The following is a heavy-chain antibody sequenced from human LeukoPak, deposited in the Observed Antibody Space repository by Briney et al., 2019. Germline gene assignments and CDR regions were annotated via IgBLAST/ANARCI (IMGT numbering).Heavy chain of an antibody. CDR3: ARDRTTVTTRSRYFDY. V-gene: IGHV3-23*01. CDR1: GFTFSSYA. CDR2: MSGSGGST. Sequence: GGSLRLSCAASGFTFSSYAMSWVRQAPGKGLEWVSVMSGSGGSTYYADSVKGRFTISRDNAKNSLYLQMNSLRVEDTAVYYCARDRTTVTTRSRYFDYWGQGTLVTVSS. D-gene: IGHD4-17*01. J-gene: IGHJ4*02.